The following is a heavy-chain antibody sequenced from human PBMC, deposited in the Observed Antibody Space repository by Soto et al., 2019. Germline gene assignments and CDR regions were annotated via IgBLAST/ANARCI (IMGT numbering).Heavy chain of an antibody. D-gene: IGHD5-12*01. CDR2: IYPGDSDT. CDR3: ARPLXSGYDPRTTYYYYGMDV. V-gene: IGHV5-51*01. Sequence: GESLKISCKGSGYSFTIYWIGWVRQMPGKGLEWMGIIYPGDSDTRYSPSFQGQVTISADKSISTAYLQWSSLKASDTAMYYCARPLXSGYDPRTTYYYYGMDVWGQGTTVTVSS. CDR1: GYSFTIYW. J-gene: IGHJ6*02.